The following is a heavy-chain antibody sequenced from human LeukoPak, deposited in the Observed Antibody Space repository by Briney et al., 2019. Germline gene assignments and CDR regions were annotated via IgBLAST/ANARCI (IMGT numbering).Heavy chain of an antibody. CDR2: SRNKANSYTT. J-gene: IGHJ4*02. CDR3: ATSVVPATPFDY. CDR1: GFTFSDHY. D-gene: IGHD2-21*02. Sequence: GGSLRLSCAASGFTFSDHYMDWVRQAPGKGLEWVGRSRNKANSYTTEYAASVEGRFTISRDDSKNSMFLHMNSLKTEDTAMYYCATSVVPATPFDYWGQGTLVTVSS. V-gene: IGHV3-72*01.